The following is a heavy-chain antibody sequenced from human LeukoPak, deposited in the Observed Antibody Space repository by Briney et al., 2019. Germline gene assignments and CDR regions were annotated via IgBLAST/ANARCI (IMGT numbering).Heavy chain of an antibody. CDR1: GGSFSGYY. Sequence: SETLSLTCAVYGGSFSGYYWSWIRQPPGKGLEWIGEINHSGSTNYSPSLKSRVTISVDTSNKQFSLKLSSVTAADTAVYYCAIRGLAAAGDYFDYWGQGTLVTVSS. J-gene: IGHJ4*02. D-gene: IGHD6-13*01. CDR2: INHSGST. V-gene: IGHV4-34*01. CDR3: AIRGLAAAGDYFDY.